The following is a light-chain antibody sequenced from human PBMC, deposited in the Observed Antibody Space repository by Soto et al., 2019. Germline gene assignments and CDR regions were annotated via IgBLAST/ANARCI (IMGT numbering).Light chain of an antibody. Sequence: IQLTQSPSSLSASVGDRVTITCRATPAIASFLAWYQQKPGTAPKLLIYGATTLQSGVPSRFSGSRSGTDYTLTIGSLQPEDFATYYCQQHNCSPWTFGQGTRVEIK. CDR2: GAT. J-gene: IGKJ1*01. CDR1: PAIASF. V-gene: IGKV1-9*01. CDR3: QQHNCSPWT.